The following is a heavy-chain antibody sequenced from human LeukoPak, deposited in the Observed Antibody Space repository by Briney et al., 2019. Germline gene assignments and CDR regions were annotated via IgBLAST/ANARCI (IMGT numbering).Heavy chain of an antibody. CDR1: GFTFGSHA. CDR2: IFGSGGSP. V-gene: IGHV3-23*01. J-gene: IGHJ4*02. CDR3: GKTTVGYSSGQKPAWPVDY. Sequence: PGGSLRLSCEASGFTFGSHAMYWVRQAPGKGLEWVAGIFGSGGSPHYADAVKGRSTTSRDNSRTTVSLQINSLRAEDTAVYYCGKTTVGYSSGQKPAWPVDYWDQGTLVTVSS. D-gene: IGHD5-18*01.